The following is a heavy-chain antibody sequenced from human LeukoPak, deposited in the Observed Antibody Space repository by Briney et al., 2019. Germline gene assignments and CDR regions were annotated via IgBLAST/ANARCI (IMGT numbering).Heavy chain of an antibody. CDR3: ATRTGMVV. CDR1: GGSISSSSYY. V-gene: IGHV4-39*07. Sequence: SETLSLTCTVSGGSISSSSYYWGWIRQPPGKGLEWIGSIYYSGSTNYNPSLESRVTISLDESKNQFSLKLSSVTAADTAVYYCATRTGMVVWGKGTTVTVSS. CDR2: IYYSGST. J-gene: IGHJ6*04.